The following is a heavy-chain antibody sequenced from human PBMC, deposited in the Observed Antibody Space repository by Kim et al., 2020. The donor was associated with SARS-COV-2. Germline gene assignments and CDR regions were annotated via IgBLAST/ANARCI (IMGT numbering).Heavy chain of an antibody. Sequence: GGSLRLSCAASGFTFSSYGMHWVRQAPGKGLEWVAVISYDGSNKYYADSVKGRFTISRDNSKNTLYLQMNSLRAEDTAVYYCAKVNRDYVDYYYYGMDVWGQGTTVTVSS. CDR2: ISYDGSNK. CDR1: GFTFSSYG. D-gene: IGHD4-17*01. J-gene: IGHJ6*02. V-gene: IGHV3-30*18. CDR3: AKVNRDYVDYYYYGMDV.